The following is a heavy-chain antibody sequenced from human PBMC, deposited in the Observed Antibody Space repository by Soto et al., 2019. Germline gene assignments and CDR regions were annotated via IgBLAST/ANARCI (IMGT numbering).Heavy chain of an antibody. Sequence: EVQLLESGGGLVQPGGSLRLSCAASGFTFSSYAMSWVRQAPGKGLEWVSAISGSGGSTYYADSVKGRFTISRDNSKNTLYLQMNSLRAEDTAXYYCAKEVIYCSSTSCYXGMGYYYYYYMDVWGKGTTVTVSS. CDR1: GFTFSSYA. J-gene: IGHJ6*03. V-gene: IGHV3-23*01. D-gene: IGHD2-2*01. CDR3: AKEVIYCSSTSCYXGMGYYYYYYMDV. CDR2: ISGSGGST.